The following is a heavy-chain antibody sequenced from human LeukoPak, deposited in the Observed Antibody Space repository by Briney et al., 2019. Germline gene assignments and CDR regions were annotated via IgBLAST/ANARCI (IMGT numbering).Heavy chain of an antibody. J-gene: IGHJ4*02. V-gene: IGHV1-18*04. CDR1: GYTFTRYA. D-gene: IGHD6-19*01. CDR2: ISTYNGDT. Sequence: ASVKVSCKASGYTFTRYAISWVRQAPGQGHEWMGWISTYNGDTNYAQNLQGRVTMTRDTSTSTTYMELRSLRSDDTAVYYCARDPSNTSGRYIYFDSWSQGTLVTVSS. CDR3: ARDPSNTSGRYIYFDS.